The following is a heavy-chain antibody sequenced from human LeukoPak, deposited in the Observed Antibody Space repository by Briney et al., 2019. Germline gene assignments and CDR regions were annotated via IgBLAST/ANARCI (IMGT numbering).Heavy chain of an antibody. D-gene: IGHD5-18*01. V-gene: IGHV1-2*02. J-gene: IGHJ3*02. CDR2: INPNSGDS. CDR3: ARESVSYWYAFDI. Sequence: GASVKVSCKASGYTFTVYYMHWVRQAPGQGLEWMGWINPNSGDSKYAQKFQGRVTMTRDTSISTAYMELSRLRSDDTAVYYCARESVSYWYAFDIWGQGTIVTVSS. CDR1: GYTFTVYY.